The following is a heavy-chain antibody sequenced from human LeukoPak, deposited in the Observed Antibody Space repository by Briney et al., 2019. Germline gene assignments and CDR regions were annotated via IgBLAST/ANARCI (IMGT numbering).Heavy chain of an antibody. CDR1: GFTFSSYA. D-gene: IGHD6-19*01. CDR3: ARDGIAVAGKDY. CDR2: IRYDGSNK. V-gene: IGHV3-30*02. J-gene: IGHJ4*02. Sequence: GGSLRLSCAASGFTFSSYAMHWIRQAPGKGLEWVAFIRYDGSNKYYADSVKGRFTISRDNSKNTLYLQMNSLRAEDTAVYYCARDGIAVAGKDYWGQGTLVTVSS.